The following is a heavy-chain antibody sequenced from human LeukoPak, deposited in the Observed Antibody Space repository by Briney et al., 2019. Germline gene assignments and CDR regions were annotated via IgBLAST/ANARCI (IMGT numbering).Heavy chain of an antibody. Sequence: SETLSLTCTVSGGSISSYYWSWIRQPPGKGLEWIGYINYSGSTNYNPSLKSRVTISVDTSKNQFSLKLSSVTAADTAVYYCARDLAARPWGMDVWGQGTTVTVSS. V-gene: IGHV4-59*01. J-gene: IGHJ6*02. CDR2: INYSGST. CDR1: GGSISSYY. D-gene: IGHD6-6*01. CDR3: ARDLAARPWGMDV.